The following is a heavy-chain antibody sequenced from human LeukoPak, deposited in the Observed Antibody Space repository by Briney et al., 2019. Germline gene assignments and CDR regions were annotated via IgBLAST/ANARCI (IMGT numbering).Heavy chain of an antibody. CDR3: ARDMDDSSGYYYFDY. CDR1: GGAISTYY. J-gene: IGHJ4*02. Sequence: SETLSLTCTVSGGAISTYYWNWIRQPPGKGLEWIGYIYHSGSTYYNPSLKSRVTISVDRSKNQFSLKLSSVTAADTAVYYCARDMDDSSGYYYFDYWGQGTLVTVSS. V-gene: IGHV4-59*12. CDR2: IYHSGST. D-gene: IGHD3-22*01.